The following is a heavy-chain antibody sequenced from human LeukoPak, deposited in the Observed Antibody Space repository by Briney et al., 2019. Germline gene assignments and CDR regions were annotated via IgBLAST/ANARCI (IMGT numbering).Heavy chain of an antibody. Sequence: ASVKVSCKASGYTFTGYYMHWVRQAPGQGLEWMGWINPNSGGTNYAQKFQGRVTMTRDTSISTAYMELSRLRSDDTAVYYCARVRWELLHSNDYWGQGTLVTVSS. V-gene: IGHV1-2*02. CDR1: GYTFTGYY. CDR2: INPNSGGT. J-gene: IGHJ4*02. CDR3: ARVRWELLHSNDY. D-gene: IGHD1-26*01.